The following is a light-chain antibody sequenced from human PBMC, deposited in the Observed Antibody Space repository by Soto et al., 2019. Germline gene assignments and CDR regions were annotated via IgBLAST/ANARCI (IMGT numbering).Light chain of an antibody. J-gene: IGLJ2*01. CDR1: SSDVGGYNY. Sequence: QSVLTQPPPASGSPGQSVTISCTGTSSDVGGYNYVSWYQQHPGKAPNLMIYEVSKRPSGVPDRFSGSKSGNTASLTVSGLQAEDEGDYYCSSYAVSKNLVFGGGAKVTVL. CDR2: EVS. CDR3: SSYAVSKNLV. V-gene: IGLV2-8*01.